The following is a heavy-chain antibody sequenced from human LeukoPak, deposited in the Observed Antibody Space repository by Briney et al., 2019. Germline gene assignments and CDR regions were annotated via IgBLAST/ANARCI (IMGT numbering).Heavy chain of an antibody. Sequence: APVKVSCKASGYTFTGYYMHWVRQAPGQGLEWMGWINPNSGGTNYAQKFQGRVTMTRDTSISTAYMELSRLRSDDTAVYYCARGTMIVVATEFDYWGQGTLVTVSS. CDR1: GYTFTGYY. D-gene: IGHD3-22*01. V-gene: IGHV1-2*02. CDR3: ARGTMIVVATEFDY. J-gene: IGHJ4*02. CDR2: INPNSGGT.